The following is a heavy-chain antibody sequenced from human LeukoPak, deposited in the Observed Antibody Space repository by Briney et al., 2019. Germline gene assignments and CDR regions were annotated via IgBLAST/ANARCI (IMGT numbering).Heavy chain of an antibody. D-gene: IGHD3-3*01. V-gene: IGHV3-30-3*01. Sequence: RRSLRLSCAASGFTFSSYAMHWVRQAPGKGLEWVAVISYDGSNKYYADSVKGRFTISRDNSKNTLYLQMNSLRAEDTAVYYCARPGDVDFWSGYYLDYWGQGTLVTVSS. CDR1: GFTFSSYA. J-gene: IGHJ4*02. CDR3: ARPGDVDFWSGYYLDY. CDR2: ISYDGSNK.